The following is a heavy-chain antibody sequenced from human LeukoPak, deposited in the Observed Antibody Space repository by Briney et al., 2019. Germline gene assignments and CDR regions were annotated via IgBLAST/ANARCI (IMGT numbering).Heavy chain of an antibody. CDR2: ISSSSSYI. CDR3: ARDMGCGGDCYYGSWFDP. J-gene: IGHJ5*02. Sequence: GGSLRLSCAASGFTFSSYSMNWVRQAPGKGLEWVSSISSSSSYIYYADSVKGRFTVSRDNAKNSLYLQMNSLRAEDTAVYYCARDMGCGGDCYYGSWFDPWGQGTLVTVSS. V-gene: IGHV3-21*01. D-gene: IGHD2-21*02. CDR1: GFTFSSYS.